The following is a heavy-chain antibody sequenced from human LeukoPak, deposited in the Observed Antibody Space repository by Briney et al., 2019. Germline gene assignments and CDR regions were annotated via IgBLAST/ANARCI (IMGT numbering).Heavy chain of an antibody. D-gene: IGHD4-11*01. V-gene: IGHV5-51*01. CDR1: GYSFTSYW. J-gene: IGHJ4*02. CDR2: IYPGDSDT. Sequence: GESLKISCKGSGYSFTSYWIGWVRQMPGKGLEWMGIIYPGDSDTRYSPSFQGQVTISADKSISTAYLQWSSLKASDTAMYYCAIPPMVTTDNLDYWGQGTLVTVSS. CDR3: AIPPMVTTDNLDY.